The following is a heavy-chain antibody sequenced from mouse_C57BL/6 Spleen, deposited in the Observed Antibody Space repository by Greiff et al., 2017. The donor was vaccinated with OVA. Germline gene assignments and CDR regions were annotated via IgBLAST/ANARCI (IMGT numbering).Heavy chain of an antibody. D-gene: IGHD2-14*01. CDR2: ISDGGSYT. CDR1: GFTFSSYA. Sequence: EVQRVESGGGLVKPGGSLKLSCAASGFTFSSYAMSWVRQTPEKRLEWVATISDGGSYTYYPDNVKGRFTISRDNAKNNLYLQMSHLKSEDTAMYYCARDRPQYDKDAMDYWGQGTSVTVSS. J-gene: IGHJ4*01. CDR3: ARDRPQYDKDAMDY. V-gene: IGHV5-4*01.